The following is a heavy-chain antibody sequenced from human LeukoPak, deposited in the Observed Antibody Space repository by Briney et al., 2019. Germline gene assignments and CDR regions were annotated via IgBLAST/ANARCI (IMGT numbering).Heavy chain of an antibody. CDR3: AREKGSFGVVLNWFDP. D-gene: IGHD3-3*01. V-gene: IGHV3-48*01. Sequence: GGSLRLSCAASTLSFSNYNMIWVRQAPGGGQEWLSYMSRSSTTLYSADSVKGRFTISRHNARNSLYLQMNRLRAEATAGNYCAREKGSFGVVLNWFDPWGQGTLVTVPS. J-gene: IGHJ5*02. CDR2: MSRSSTTL. CDR1: TLSFSNYN.